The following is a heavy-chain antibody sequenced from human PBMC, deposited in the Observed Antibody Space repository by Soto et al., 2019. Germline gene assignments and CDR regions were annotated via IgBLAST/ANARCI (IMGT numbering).Heavy chain of an antibody. D-gene: IGHD3-3*01. CDR1: GYTFTSYA. V-gene: IGHV1-3*01. CDR3: ARDARLRFLEWLPMDV. CDR2: INAGNGNT. Sequence: ASVKVSCKASGYTFTSYAMHWVRQAPGQRLEWMGWINAGNGNTKYSQKLQGRVTITRDTSASTAYMELSSLRSEDTAVYYCARDARLRFLEWLPMDVWGQGTTVTVSS. J-gene: IGHJ6*02.